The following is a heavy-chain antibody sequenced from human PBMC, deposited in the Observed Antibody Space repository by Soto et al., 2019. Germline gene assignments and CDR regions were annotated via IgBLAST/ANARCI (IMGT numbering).Heavy chain of an antibody. J-gene: IGHJ6*02. Sequence: GASVKVSCKASGYTFTGYYMHWVRQAPGQGLEWMGWINPNSGGTNYAQKFQGWVTMTRDTAISTAYMELSRLRSDDTAVYYCASSITMGRDYGMDVWGQGTTVTVSS. V-gene: IGHV1-2*04. CDR1: GYTFTGYY. CDR3: ASSITMGRDYGMDV. CDR2: INPNSGGT. D-gene: IGHD3-10*01.